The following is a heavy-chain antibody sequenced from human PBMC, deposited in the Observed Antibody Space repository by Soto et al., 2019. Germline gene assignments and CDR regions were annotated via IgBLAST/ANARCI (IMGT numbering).Heavy chain of an antibody. V-gene: IGHV1-18*01. D-gene: IGHD3-22*01. CDR2: ISAYNGNT. Sequence: ASLKVSCKASGYTFTSYGISWVRQAPGQGLEWMGWISAYNGNTNYAQKLQGRVTMTTDTSTSTAYMELRSLRSDDTAVYYCARGSYYYDSSGYYPRYYFDYWGQGTLVTVSS. J-gene: IGHJ4*02. CDR1: GYTFTSYG. CDR3: ARGSYYYDSSGYYPRYYFDY.